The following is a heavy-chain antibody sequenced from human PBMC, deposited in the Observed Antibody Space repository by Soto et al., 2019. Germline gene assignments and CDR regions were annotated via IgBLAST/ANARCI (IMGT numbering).Heavy chain of an antibody. CDR1: GFTFSSYA. V-gene: IGHV3-23*01. Sequence: GGSLRLSCAASGFTFSSYAMSWVRQAPGKGLEWVSAISGSGGSTYYADSVKGRFTISRDNSKNTLYLQMNSLRAEDTAVYYCANDSVDTAMGAIDYWGQGTLVTVSS. J-gene: IGHJ4*02. CDR3: ANDSVDTAMGAIDY. D-gene: IGHD5-18*01. CDR2: ISGSGGST.